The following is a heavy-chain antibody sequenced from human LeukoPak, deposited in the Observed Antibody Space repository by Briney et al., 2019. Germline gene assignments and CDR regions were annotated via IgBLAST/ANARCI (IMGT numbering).Heavy chain of an antibody. D-gene: IGHD2-21*01. V-gene: IGHV1-69*06. CDR2: IIPIFGTA. CDR1: GGTFSSYA. CDR3: ATGLGGGGADAFDI. J-gene: IGHJ3*02. Sequence: ASVKVSCKASGGTFSSYAISWVRQAPGQGLKWMGGIIPIFGTANYAQKFQGRVTITADKSTSTAYMELSSLRSEDTAVYYCATGLGGGGADAFDIWGQGTMVTVSS.